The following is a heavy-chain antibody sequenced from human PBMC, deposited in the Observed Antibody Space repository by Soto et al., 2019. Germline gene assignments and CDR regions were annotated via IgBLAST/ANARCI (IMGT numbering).Heavy chain of an antibody. CDR2: IRYDGSNK. CDR1: GFTFSSYG. J-gene: IGHJ6*02. CDR3: AREYSSSSPAGPDPSNYYYYYGMDV. D-gene: IGHD6-6*01. Sequence: LSCAASGFTFSSYGMHWVRQAPGKGLEWVAVIRYDGSNKYYADSVKGRFTTSRDNSKNTLYLQMNSLRAEDTAVYYCAREYSSSSPAGPDPSNYYYYYGMDVWGQGTTVTVSS. V-gene: IGHV3-33*01.